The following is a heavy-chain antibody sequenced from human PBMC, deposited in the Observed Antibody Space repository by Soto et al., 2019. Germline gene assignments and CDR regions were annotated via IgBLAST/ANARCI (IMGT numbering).Heavy chain of an antibody. J-gene: IGHJ4*02. CDR1: GFIFSDYW. V-gene: IGHV3-7*01. CDR3: ARGKSSRYFDY. D-gene: IGHD6-13*01. Sequence: EVQLVESGGGLVQPGGSLSLSCAASGFIFSDYWMSWVRQAPGKGLEWVANIKPNGSEKYYVDSVKGRFTISRDNAEDLLYVQMNSLSADDTAVYYCARGKSSRYFDYCGQGALVTVSS. CDR2: IKPNGSEK.